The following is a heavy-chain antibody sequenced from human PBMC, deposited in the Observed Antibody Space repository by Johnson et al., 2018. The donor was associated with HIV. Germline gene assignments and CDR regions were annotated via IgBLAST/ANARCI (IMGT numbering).Heavy chain of an antibody. CDR1: GFTFSSYG. Sequence: QMQLVESGGGVVQPGRSLRLSCAASGFTFSSYGMHWVRQAPGKGLEWVAVIWYDGTNKYYADSVKGRFTISRDNSKNTLYLQMNSLRAEDTAVYYCAKVLIVATGERAFDIWGQGTMVTVSS. V-gene: IGHV3-33*06. CDR3: AKVLIVATGERAFDI. D-gene: IGHD5-12*01. CDR2: IWYDGTNK. J-gene: IGHJ3*02.